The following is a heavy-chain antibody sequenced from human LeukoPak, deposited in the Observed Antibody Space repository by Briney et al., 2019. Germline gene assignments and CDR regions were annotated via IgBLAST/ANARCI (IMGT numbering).Heavy chain of an antibody. V-gene: IGHV1-2*02. CDR1: GYTFSDYY. CDR3: ARSPYSSSWFEY. Sequence: ASVKVSCKASGYTFSDYYIYWVRRAPGQGLEWMAWINPKSGGTNTNYAQMFQGRVSMTRDTSISTAYLQWSSLKASDTAMYYCARSPYSSSWFEYWGQGTLVTVSS. CDR2: INPKSGGTNT. D-gene: IGHD6-13*01. J-gene: IGHJ4*02.